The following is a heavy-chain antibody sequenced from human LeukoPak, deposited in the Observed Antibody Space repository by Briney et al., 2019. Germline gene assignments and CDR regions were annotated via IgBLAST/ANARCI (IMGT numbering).Heavy chain of an antibody. CDR1: GGSISSSSYY. V-gene: IGHV4-39*07. CDR2: IYYSGST. CDR3: ARGQYDILTGYYNGAFDI. J-gene: IGHJ3*02. Sequence: PSETLSLTCTVSGGSISSSSYYWGWIRQPPGKGLEWIGSIYYSGSTYYNPSLKSRVTISVDTSKNQFSLKLSSVTAADTAVYYCARGQYDILTGYYNGAFDIWGQGTMVTVSS. D-gene: IGHD3-9*01.